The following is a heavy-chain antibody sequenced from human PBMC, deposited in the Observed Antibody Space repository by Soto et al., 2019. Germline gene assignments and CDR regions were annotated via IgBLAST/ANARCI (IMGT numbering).Heavy chain of an antibody. V-gene: IGHV1-46*03. D-gene: IGHD1-1*01. CDR1: GYTFTSYY. Sequence: GASVKVSCKASGYTFTSYYMNWVRQAPGQGLEWMGMINPSGGSTTYAQTFQGRVTMTSDTSTSTVYMELNSLRSEDTAVYYCGRDSQPKPTPDYYYNDVWGKGTTVTVSS. CDR3: GRDSQPKPTPDYYYNDV. J-gene: IGHJ6*03. CDR2: INPSGGST.